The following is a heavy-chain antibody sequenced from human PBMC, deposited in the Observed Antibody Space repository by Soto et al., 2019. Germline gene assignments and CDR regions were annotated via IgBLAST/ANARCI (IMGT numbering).Heavy chain of an antibody. J-gene: IGHJ6*02. CDR1: GFTFSRYG. CDR3: AKDQMTTETYYYGIDV. V-gene: IGHV3-30*18. CDR2: ISYDGSNK. D-gene: IGHD4-4*01. Sequence: QVQLVESGGGVVQPGRSLRLSCAASGFTFSRYGMHWVRLAPGEALESVAVISYDGSNKSYAASVKGRFTISRDNSKNTLYRQMNSLRAEDTAVYYCAKDQMTTETYYYGIDVWGHGTTVPVSS.